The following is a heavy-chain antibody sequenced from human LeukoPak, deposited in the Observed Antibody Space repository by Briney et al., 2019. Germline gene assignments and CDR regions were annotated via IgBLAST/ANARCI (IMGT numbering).Heavy chain of an antibody. D-gene: IGHD3-10*01. CDR2: INHSGIT. CDR3: ARMIRGVQAHLSWFDS. CDR1: SGSFSDYY. J-gene: IGHJ5*01. V-gene: IGHV4-34*01. Sequence: PSETLSLTCAVYSGSFSDYYWSWIRQPPGKGLEWIGEINHSGITNYLPSLKTRATISVDTSKNQFSLKLNSVTAADPAVYYCARMIRGVQAHLSWFDSWGQGTLVTVSS.